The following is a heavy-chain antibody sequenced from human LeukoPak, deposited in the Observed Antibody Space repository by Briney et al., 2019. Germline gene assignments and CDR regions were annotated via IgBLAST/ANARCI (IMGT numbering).Heavy chain of an antibody. V-gene: IGHV1-46*01. Sequence: ASVKVSCKASGYSFTSYYMNRVRQAPGQGLEWMGIINASGGSTSYAQKFQGRLTMTRDTSISTAYMELSRLRSDDTAVYYCARRSRSGYYYDYWGQGTLVTVSS. J-gene: IGHJ4*02. CDR3: ARRSRSGYYYDY. D-gene: IGHD3-22*01. CDR2: INASGGST. CDR1: GYSFTSYY.